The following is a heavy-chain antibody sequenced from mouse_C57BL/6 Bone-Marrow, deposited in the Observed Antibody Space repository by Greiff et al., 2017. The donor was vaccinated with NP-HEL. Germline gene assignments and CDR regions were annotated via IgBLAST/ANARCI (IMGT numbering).Heavy chain of an antibody. CDR2: IRNKANGYTT. V-gene: IGHV7-3*01. J-gene: IGHJ4*01. CDR1: GFTFTDYY. CDR3: ARYIPSNWAYYAMDY. D-gene: IGHD4-1*02. Sequence: EVQLVESGGGLVQPGGSLSLSCAASGFTFTDYYMSWVRQPPGKALEWLGFIRNKANGYTTEYSASVKGRFTISRDNSQSILYLQMNALRAEDSATYNCARYIPSNWAYYAMDYWGQGTSVTVSS.